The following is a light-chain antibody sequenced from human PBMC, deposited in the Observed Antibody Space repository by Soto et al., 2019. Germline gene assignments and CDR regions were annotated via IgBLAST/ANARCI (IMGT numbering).Light chain of an antibody. CDR2: KAS. CDR1: QSFVPSDGIAY. V-gene: IGKV2-30*02. Sequence: EVGMTQSPLSLPVTLEQPAPISCRSNQSFVPSDGIAYFSWFQQRPGRSPRRLIYKASNRDSGVPARFSGSGSGTDFALTISRVEAEDVGVYYCMQETHWPITFGQGTRLDIK. J-gene: IGKJ5*01. CDR3: MQETHWPIT.